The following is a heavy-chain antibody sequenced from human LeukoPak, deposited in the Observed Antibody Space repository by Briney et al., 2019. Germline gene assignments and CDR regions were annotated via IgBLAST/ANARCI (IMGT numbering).Heavy chain of an antibody. Sequence: GGSLRLSCAASGFTFADYGMIWVRHVPGKGLEWVSGINWNGRSTGYPDSVKGRFTISRDNAKNSLYLQMNSLRVDDTALYYCARDDPLRGFDYWGQGTLVTVSS. J-gene: IGHJ4*02. CDR1: GFTFADYG. CDR2: INWNGRST. D-gene: IGHD3-10*01. CDR3: ARDDPLRGFDY. V-gene: IGHV3-20*04.